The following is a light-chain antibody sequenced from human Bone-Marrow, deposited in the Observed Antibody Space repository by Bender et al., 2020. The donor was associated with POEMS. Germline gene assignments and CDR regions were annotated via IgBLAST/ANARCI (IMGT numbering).Light chain of an antibody. Sequence: QSVLTQPPSASGTPGQRVTISCSGSSSNIGRDNVSWYQQLPGTAPKLLIYINNQRPSGVPDRFSGSKSGTSASLAISGLQSEDEADYYCAAWEDSLNGWVFGGGTKLTVL. V-gene: IGLV1-44*01. CDR2: INN. CDR3: AAWEDSLNGWV. J-gene: IGLJ3*02. CDR1: SSNIGRDN.